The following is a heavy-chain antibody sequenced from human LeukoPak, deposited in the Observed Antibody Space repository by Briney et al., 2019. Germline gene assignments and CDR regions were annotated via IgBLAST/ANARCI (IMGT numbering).Heavy chain of an antibody. CDR3: ARVDDLGTGAFDI. D-gene: IGHD1-1*01. CDR2: ISYDGSNK. CDR1: GFTFSSYA. Sequence: GGSLRLSCAASGFTFSSYAMRWVRQAPGKGLEWVSVISYDGSNKYYADSVKGRFTISRDNSNDTLYLQMNSLRAEDTALYYCARVDDLGTGAFDIWGQGTMVTVSS. V-gene: IGHV3-30-3*01. J-gene: IGHJ3*02.